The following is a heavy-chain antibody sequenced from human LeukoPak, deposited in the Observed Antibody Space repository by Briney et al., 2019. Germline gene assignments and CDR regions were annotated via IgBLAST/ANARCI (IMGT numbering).Heavy chain of an antibody. D-gene: IGHD7-27*01. Sequence: GESLKISCKGSGYIFTSYWIGWVRQMPGKGLEWMGIIYPGDSDTRYSPSFQGQVTISADKSISTAYLQWSSLKASDTAMYYCARSSGDREDYYYGMDVWGQGTTVTVSS. CDR2: IYPGDSDT. V-gene: IGHV5-51*01. CDR3: ARSSGDREDYYYGMDV. J-gene: IGHJ6*02. CDR1: GYIFTSYW.